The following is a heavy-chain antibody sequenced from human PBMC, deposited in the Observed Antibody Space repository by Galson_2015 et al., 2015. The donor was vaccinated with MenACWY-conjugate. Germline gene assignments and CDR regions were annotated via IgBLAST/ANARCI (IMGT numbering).Heavy chain of an antibody. J-gene: IGHJ6*02. V-gene: IGHV3-7*03. CDR2: IKKDGSEK. CDR3: ARGHYGMDV. Sequence: SLRLSCAASGFTFRNYWMTWVRQAPGKGLEWVDSIKKDGSEKYYVDSVKGRSTISRDNAKNSLYLEMNSLRVEDTAVYSCARGHYGMDVWGQGTTVTASS. CDR1: GFTFRNYW.